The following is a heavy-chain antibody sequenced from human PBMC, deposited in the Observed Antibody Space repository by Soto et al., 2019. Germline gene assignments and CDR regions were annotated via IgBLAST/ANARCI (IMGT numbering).Heavy chain of an antibody. CDR1: GFTFSSYA. CDR3: AKLRPVSLLPAAPYYVDY. Sequence: GGSLRLSCAASGFTFSSYAMSWVRQAPGKGLEWVSAISGSGGSTYYAGSVKGRFTISRDNSKNTLYLQMNSLRAEDTAVYYCAKLRPVSLLPAAPYYVDYWGQRTLVTVPQ. V-gene: IGHV3-23*01. CDR2: ISGSGGST. J-gene: IGHJ4*02. D-gene: IGHD2-2*01.